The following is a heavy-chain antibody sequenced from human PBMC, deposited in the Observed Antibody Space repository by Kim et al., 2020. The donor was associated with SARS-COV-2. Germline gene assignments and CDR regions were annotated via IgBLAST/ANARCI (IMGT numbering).Heavy chain of an antibody. D-gene: IGHD6-19*01. CDR1: GFTFSSYA. V-gene: IGHV3-30-3*01. J-gene: IGHJ4*02. CDR3: ARDSPHIAVAGNLGY. Sequence: GGSLRLSCAASGFTFSSYAMHWVRQAPGKGLEWVAVISYDGSNKYYADSVKGRFTISRDNSKNTLYLQMNSLRAEDTAVYYCARDSPHIAVAGNLGYWGQGTLVTVSS. CDR2: ISYDGSNK.